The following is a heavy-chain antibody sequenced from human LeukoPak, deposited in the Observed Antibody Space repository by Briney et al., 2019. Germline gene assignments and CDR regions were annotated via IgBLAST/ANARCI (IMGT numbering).Heavy chain of an antibody. CDR2: IYYSGST. Sequence: PSQTLSLTCTVSGHSINSGNTYWSWIRQPAGKGLEWIGYIYYSGSTNYNPSLRSRVTISVDTSKNQFSLKLSSVTAADTAVYYCARVLYSSSSRFDPWGQGTLVTVSS. D-gene: IGHD6-6*01. CDR1: GHSINSGNTY. J-gene: IGHJ5*02. V-gene: IGHV4-61*10. CDR3: ARVLYSSSSRFDP.